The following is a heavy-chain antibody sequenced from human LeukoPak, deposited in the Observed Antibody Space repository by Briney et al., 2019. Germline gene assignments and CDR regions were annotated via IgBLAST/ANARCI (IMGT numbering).Heavy chain of an antibody. CDR1: GFTFSGYE. J-gene: IGHJ6*04. D-gene: IGHD3-10*02. Sequence: GGSLRLSCAASGFTFSGYEMNWVRQAPGKGLEWVSYISSSGSTIYYADTVKGRFTISRDNAKNSLYLQMNSLRSEDTAVYYCAELGITMIGGVWGKGTTVTISS. CDR2: ISSSGSTI. V-gene: IGHV3-48*03. CDR3: AELGITMIGGV.